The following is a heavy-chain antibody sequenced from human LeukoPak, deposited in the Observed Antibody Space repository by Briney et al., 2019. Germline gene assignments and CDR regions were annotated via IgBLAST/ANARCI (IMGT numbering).Heavy chain of an antibody. CDR3: ARRRYYDSSGYLE. J-gene: IGHJ1*01. D-gene: IGHD3-22*01. Sequence: SETLSLTCTIFGDSVSRSDSYWDWIRQPPGKGLEWIGTIYYSGRTYHSPSLKSRVTLSVDISNNQFSLTLSSVTAADTALYFCARRRYYDSSGYLEWGQGTLVTVSS. V-gene: IGHV4-39*01. CDR1: GDSVSRSDSY. CDR2: IYYSGRT.